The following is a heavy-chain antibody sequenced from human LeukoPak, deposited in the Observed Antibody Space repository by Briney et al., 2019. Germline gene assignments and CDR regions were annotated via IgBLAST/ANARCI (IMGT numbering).Heavy chain of an antibody. Sequence: ASVKVSCKVSGYTLTELSMHWVRQAPGKGLEWMGGFDPEDGETIYAQKFQGRVTMTGDTSTSTVYMELSSLRSEDTAVYYCARDGVLRYFDWLPARYYYYYMDVWGKGTTVTISS. CDR3: ARDGVLRYFDWLPARYYYYYMDV. CDR2: FDPEDGET. V-gene: IGHV1-24*01. CDR1: GYTLTELS. D-gene: IGHD3-9*01. J-gene: IGHJ6*03.